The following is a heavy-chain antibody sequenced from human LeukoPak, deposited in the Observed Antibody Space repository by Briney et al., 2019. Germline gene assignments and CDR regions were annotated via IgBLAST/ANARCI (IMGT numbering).Heavy chain of an antibody. Sequence: GGSLRLSCAASGFTFSSYGMDWVRQAPGKGLEWVAFIRYDGSNKYYADSVKGRFTISRDNSKNTLYLQMNSLRAEDTAVYYCANSVVQALDPWGQGTLVTVSS. J-gene: IGHJ5*02. D-gene: IGHD2-2*01. CDR3: ANSVVQALDP. V-gene: IGHV3-30*02. CDR2: IRYDGSNK. CDR1: GFTFSSYG.